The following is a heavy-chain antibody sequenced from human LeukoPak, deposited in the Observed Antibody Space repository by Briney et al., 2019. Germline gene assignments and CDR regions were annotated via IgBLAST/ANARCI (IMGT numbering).Heavy chain of an antibody. CDR1: GFTFSSYA. D-gene: IGHD4-17*01. CDR3: ARVPTSTVTTWGYFDY. V-gene: IGHV3-30-3*01. J-gene: IGHJ4*02. Sequence: PGGSLRLSCAASGFTFSSYAMHWVRQAPGKGLEWVAVISYDGSNKYYADSVKGRFTISRDNSKNTLYLQMNSLRAEDTAVYYCARVPTSTVTTWGYFDYWGQGTLVTVSS. CDR2: ISYDGSNK.